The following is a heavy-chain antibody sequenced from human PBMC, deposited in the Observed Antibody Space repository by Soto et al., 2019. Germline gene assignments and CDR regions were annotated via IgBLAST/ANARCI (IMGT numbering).Heavy chain of an antibody. CDR2: ISSSGSTI. Sequence: VGSLRLSCATSGFTFSSYEMNWVRQAPGKGLEWVSYISSSGSTIYYADSVKGRFAISRDNAKNSLYLQMDSLRAEDTAVYYCARDQEAGSFFPYYYGMDVWGQGATVTVSS. D-gene: IGHD6-13*01. CDR3: ARDQEAGSFFPYYYGMDV. J-gene: IGHJ6*02. V-gene: IGHV3-48*03. CDR1: GFTFSSYE.